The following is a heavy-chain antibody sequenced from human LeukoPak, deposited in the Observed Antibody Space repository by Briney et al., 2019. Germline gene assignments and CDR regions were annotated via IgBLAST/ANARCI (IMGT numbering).Heavy chain of an antibody. D-gene: IGHD4-17*01. CDR3: ARGRYGDYHDAFDI. CDR1: GGSFSGYY. Sequence: SETLSLTCAVYGGSFSGYYWSWIRQPPGKGLEWIGEINHSGSTNYNPSLKSRVTISVDTSKNQFSLKLSSVTAADTAVYYCARGRYGDYHDAFDIWGQGTMVTVS. V-gene: IGHV4-34*01. CDR2: INHSGST. J-gene: IGHJ3*02.